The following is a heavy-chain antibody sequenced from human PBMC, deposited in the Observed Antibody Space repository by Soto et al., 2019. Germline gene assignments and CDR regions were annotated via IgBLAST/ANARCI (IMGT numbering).Heavy chain of an antibody. CDR3: ARDSGMIRGSYGVDV. Sequence: GGSLRLSCAASGFTVTSNYMTWVRQAPGKGLEWVSVMYRSGATYYPDSVRGRFTASRDYSHNTLYLQMDSLRVEDTAVYYCARDSGMIRGSYGVDVWGPGTTVTVSS. CDR1: GFTVTSNY. D-gene: IGHD3-10*01. CDR2: MYRSGAT. V-gene: IGHV3-53*01. J-gene: IGHJ6*02.